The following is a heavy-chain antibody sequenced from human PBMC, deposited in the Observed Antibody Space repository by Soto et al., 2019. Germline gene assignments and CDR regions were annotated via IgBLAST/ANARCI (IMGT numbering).Heavy chain of an antibody. CDR1: GFTFSSYG. CDR2: ISYDGSNK. Sequence: PGGSLRLSCAASGFTFSSYGMHWVRQAPGKGLEWVAVISYDGSNKYYADSVKGRFTISRDNSKNTLYLQMNSLRAEDTAVYYCAKDDSGYSYGSFDYWGQGTLVTVSS. V-gene: IGHV3-30*18. CDR3: AKDDSGYSYGSFDY. J-gene: IGHJ4*02. D-gene: IGHD5-18*01.